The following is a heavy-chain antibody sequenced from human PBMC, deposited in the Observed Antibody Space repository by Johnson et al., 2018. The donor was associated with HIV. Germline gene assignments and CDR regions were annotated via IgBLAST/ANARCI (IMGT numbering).Heavy chain of an antibody. Sequence: MHLVESGGGLIQPGGSLRLSCAASGFTVSSNYMSWVRQAPGKGLEWVSVIYSGGSTYYADSVKGRFTISRDNSKHTLYLQMNSLRAEDTAVYYCARKKATVFSTTSTNYAFDIWGQGTMVTVSS. D-gene: IGHD1-1*01. CDR1: GFTVSSNY. CDR3: ARKKATVFSTTSTNYAFDI. J-gene: IGHJ3*02. V-gene: IGHV3-53*01. CDR2: IYSGGST.